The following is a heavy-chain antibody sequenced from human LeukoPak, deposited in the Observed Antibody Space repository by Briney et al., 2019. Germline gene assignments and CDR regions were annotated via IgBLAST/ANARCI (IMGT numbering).Heavy chain of an antibody. CDR1: GGSVRSDSYY. CDR2: VYYSGST. V-gene: IGHV4-61*01. D-gene: IGHD4-17*01. J-gene: IGHJ4*02. Sequence: PSEALSLTCTVSGGSVRSDSYYWSWIRQPPGKGLEWIGYVYYSGSTNYNPSLKSRVTISVDTSKNQFSLKLRSVTAADTAVYYCARTTVTIQPIVYFDYWGQGTLVTVST. CDR3: ARTTVTIQPIVYFDY.